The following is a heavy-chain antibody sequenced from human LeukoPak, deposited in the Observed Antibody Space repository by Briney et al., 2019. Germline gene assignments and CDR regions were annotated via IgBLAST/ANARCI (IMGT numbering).Heavy chain of an antibody. CDR3: ARDLYASGSYSGDY. V-gene: IGHV1-18*01. Sequence: ASVKVCCKASGYTFISYGINWVRQAPGQGLEWMGWISAYNGNTNYAQKFKGRGTMTTDTSTSTAYMELWSLRSDDTAVYYCARDLYASGSYSGDYWGQGTLVTVSS. J-gene: IGHJ4*02. CDR1: GYTFISYG. D-gene: IGHD6-19*01. CDR2: ISAYNGNT.